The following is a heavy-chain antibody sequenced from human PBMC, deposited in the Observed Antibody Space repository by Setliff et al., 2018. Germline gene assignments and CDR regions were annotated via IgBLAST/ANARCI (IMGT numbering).Heavy chain of an antibody. D-gene: IGHD3-22*01. CDR1: GASISSGGYY. Sequence: PSETLSLTCTVSGASISSGGYYWTWIRQPAGKALEWIGHISPSGSTTYNPSLKSRVTISLDTSKNQFSLQLSSVTAADTAVYYCARSRGYKHDSSGYYYDHYYYYYMDVWGKGTPVTVSS. V-gene: IGHV4-61*09. CDR2: ISPSGST. CDR3: ARSRGYKHDSSGYYYDHYYYYYMDV. J-gene: IGHJ6*03.